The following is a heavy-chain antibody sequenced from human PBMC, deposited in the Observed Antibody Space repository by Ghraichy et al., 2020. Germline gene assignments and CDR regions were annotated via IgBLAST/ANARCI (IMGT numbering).Heavy chain of an antibody. CDR1: GFTFSTYW. J-gene: IGHJ4*02. V-gene: IGHV3-7*03. D-gene: IGHD3-10*01. CDR2: IKQDGSESGK. Sequence: GGSLRLSCASTGFTFSTYWMSWVRQAPGKGLEWVANIKQDGSESGKSYVDSVEGRFTISRDNAKNSLYLQMNSLRAEDTAVYYCARIAYGSGSSYRHFDNWGQGTLVTVSS. CDR3: ARIAYGSGSSYRHFDN.